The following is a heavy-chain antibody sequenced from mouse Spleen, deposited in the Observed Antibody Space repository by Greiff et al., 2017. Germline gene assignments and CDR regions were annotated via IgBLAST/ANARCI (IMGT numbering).Heavy chain of an antibody. CDR2: ISNGGGST. CDR3: AREDYDYGYYFDY. J-gene: IGHJ2*01. D-gene: IGHD2-4*01. Sequence: EVMLVESGGGLVQPGGSLKLSCAASGFTFSSYTMSWVRQTPEKRLEWVAYISNGGGSTYYPDTVKGRFTISRDNAKNTLYLQMSSLKSEDTAMYYCAREDYDYGYYFDYWGQGTTLTVSS. V-gene: IGHV5-12-2*01. CDR1: GFTFSSYT.